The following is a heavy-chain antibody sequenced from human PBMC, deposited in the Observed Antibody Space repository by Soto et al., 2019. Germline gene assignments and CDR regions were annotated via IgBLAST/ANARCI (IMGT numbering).Heavy chain of an antibody. CDR2: TCHRSKWYY. CDR3: AGTTSHQWYYMDV. V-gene: IGHV6-1*01. CDR1: GDSVSSISAA. D-gene: IGHD1-7*01. J-gene: IGHJ6*03. Sequence: SQTLSLTCAISGDSVSSISAAWSWFRQSPSRGLEWLGRTCHRSKWYYDYAISVRSRITVNPDTSKNQFSLQLTSVTPEDTAVYYCAGTTSHQWYYMDVWGKGTTVTVSS.